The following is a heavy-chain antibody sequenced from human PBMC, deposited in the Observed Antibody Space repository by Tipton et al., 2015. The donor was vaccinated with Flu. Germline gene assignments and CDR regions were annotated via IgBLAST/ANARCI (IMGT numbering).Heavy chain of an antibody. Sequence: AVSGFTVSTSYMSWVRQPPGKGLEWVSIVYDDGRTYYADSVEGRFAISRDNSKNILYLQMNSLRADDTAVYYCARYTSSWDPPRDWGQGTLVTVSS. CDR3: ARYTSSWDPPRD. CDR1: GFTVSTSY. V-gene: IGHV3-53*01. J-gene: IGHJ1*01. CDR2: VYDDGRT. D-gene: IGHD6-13*01.